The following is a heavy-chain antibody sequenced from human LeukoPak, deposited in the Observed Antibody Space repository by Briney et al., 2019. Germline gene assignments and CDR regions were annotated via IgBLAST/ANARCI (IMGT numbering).Heavy chain of an antibody. CDR2: IKSKTDGETT. D-gene: IGHD3-10*01. CDR3: TTDLGTYYHGSQRLIPIDY. V-gene: IGHV3-15*01. CDR1: GFTFTNAW. Sequence: GRSLRLSCVDSGFTFTNAWMSWVRQAPGKGLEWIGRIKSKTDGETTNYAEPVRGRFTISRDDSKSAVYLQMNSLKIEDTAVYYCTTDLGTYYHGSQRLIPIDYWGQGTLVTVSS. J-gene: IGHJ4*02.